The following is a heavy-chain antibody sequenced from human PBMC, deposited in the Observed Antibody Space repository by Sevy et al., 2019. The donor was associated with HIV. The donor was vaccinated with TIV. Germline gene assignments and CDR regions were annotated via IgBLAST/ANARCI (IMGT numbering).Heavy chain of an antibody. V-gene: IGHV4-59*01. CDR2: IYYSGST. CDR1: GGSISSYY. Sequence: SETLSLTCTVSGGSISSYYWSWIRQPPGKGLEWIGYIYYSGSTNYKPSLKSRVTISVDTSKNQFSLKLSSVTAADTDVYYCARDRGAGYSSSWYNFDIWGQGTMVTVSS. CDR3: ARDRGAGYSSSWYNFDI. J-gene: IGHJ3*02. D-gene: IGHD6-13*01.